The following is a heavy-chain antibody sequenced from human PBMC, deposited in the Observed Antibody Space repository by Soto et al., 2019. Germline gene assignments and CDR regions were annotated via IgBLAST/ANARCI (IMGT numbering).Heavy chain of an antibody. CDR2: INPSSGGT. V-gene: IGHV1-2*02. CDR3: ARECGYDCPASYCYALSGLAV. D-gene: IGHD5-12*01. Sequence: QVQLVQSGAEVKKPGASVKVSCTASGYTFIDYYMHWVRQAPGQGLEWMGWINPSSGGTHYAQKFKVRVAMTRDTSISIVYMERSRLKADATDMCYCARECGYDCPASYCYALSGLAVLGQGTRVTVSS. CDR1: GYTFIDYY. J-gene: IGHJ6*02.